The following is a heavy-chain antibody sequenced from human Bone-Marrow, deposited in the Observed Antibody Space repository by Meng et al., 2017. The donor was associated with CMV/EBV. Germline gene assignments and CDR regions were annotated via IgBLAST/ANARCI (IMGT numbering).Heavy chain of an antibody. CDR2: IYYSGGT. Sequence: SETLSLTCTVSGGSISTNSYYWGWIRQPPGKGLEWIGSIYYSGGTYYNPSLKSRVTISVDTSKIQVSLRVTSVTAADTAVYYCARDRRLQWFYHWGQGTLVTVSS. V-gene: IGHV4-39*07. CDR1: GGSISTNSYY. D-gene: IGHD2-21*02. CDR3: ARDRRLQWFYH. J-gene: IGHJ5*02.